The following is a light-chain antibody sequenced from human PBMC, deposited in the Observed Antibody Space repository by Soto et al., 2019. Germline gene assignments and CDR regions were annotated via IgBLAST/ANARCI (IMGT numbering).Light chain of an antibody. V-gene: IGKV3-15*01. CDR2: GAS. CDR3: QQYHNWPPQYT. Sequence: EIVMTQSPATLSVSPGERATVSCRASQTVSSNLAWYQQKPGQAPRLLIHGASTRATGVPARFSGSGSGTEFTLTSSSLQSEYFAVYYCQQYHNWPPQYTFGQGTKLQIK. J-gene: IGKJ2*01. CDR1: QTVSSN.